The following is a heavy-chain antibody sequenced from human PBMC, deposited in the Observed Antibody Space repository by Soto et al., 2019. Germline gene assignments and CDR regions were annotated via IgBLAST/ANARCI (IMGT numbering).Heavy chain of an antibody. CDR3: ANHPTYSSSWYWFDP. CDR2: ISAYNGNT. J-gene: IGHJ5*02. V-gene: IGHV1-18*01. D-gene: IGHD6-13*01. Sequence: ASVKVSCKASGYTFTSYGISWVRQAPGQGLEWMGWISAYNGNTNYAQKLQGRVTMTTDTSTSTAYMELRSLRSDDTAVYYCANHPTYSSSWYWFDPWGQGTLVTVSS. CDR1: GYTFTSYG.